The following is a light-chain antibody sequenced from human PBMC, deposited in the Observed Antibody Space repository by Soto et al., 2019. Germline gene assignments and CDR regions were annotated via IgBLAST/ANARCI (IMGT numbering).Light chain of an antibody. Sequence: EIVLTQSPGTLSLSPGERATLSCRASQSVSSSYLAWYQQKPGQAPRLLIYGASSRATGIPDRFSGSGSGTDFTLTISRLEPGDFAVYYCQQYGSSPVTFGQGTKLEIK. V-gene: IGKV3-20*01. CDR2: GAS. J-gene: IGKJ2*01. CDR3: QQYGSSPVT. CDR1: QSVSSSY.